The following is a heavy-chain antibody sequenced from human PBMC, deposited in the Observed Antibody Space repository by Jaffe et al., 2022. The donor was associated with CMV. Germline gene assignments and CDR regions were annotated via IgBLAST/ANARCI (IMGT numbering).Heavy chain of an antibody. CDR1: GGSFSGYY. CDR2: INHSGST. D-gene: IGHD3-10*01. V-gene: IGHV4-34*01. Sequence: QVQLQQWGAGLLKPSETLSLTCAVYGGSFSGYYWSWIRQPPGKGLEWIGEINHSGSTNYNPSLKSRVTISVDTSKNQFSLKLSSVTAADTAVYYCASLRPRIYYGSGSYLVKPMWGQGTLVTVSS. J-gene: IGHJ4*02. CDR3: ASLRPRIYYGSGSYLVKPM.